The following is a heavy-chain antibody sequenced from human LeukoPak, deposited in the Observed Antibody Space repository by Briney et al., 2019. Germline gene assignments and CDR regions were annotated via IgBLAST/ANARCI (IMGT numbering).Heavy chain of an antibody. D-gene: IGHD6-19*01. Sequence: SETLSLTCTVSGGSISSGSYYWSWIRQPAGKGLEWIGRIYTSGSTNYNPSLKSRVTISADTSKNQFSLKLGSVTAADTAVYYCARDGGQWLGNFDCWGQGTLVTVSS. V-gene: IGHV4-61*02. CDR3: ARDGGQWLGNFDC. CDR1: GGSISSGSYY. J-gene: IGHJ4*02. CDR2: IYTSGST.